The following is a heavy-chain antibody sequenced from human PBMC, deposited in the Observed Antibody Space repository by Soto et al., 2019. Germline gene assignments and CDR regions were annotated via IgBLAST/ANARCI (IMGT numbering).Heavy chain of an antibody. CDR1: GFTFSSYA. CDR2: ISGSGGST. Sequence: GGSLRLSCAASGFTFSSYAMSWVRQAPGKGLEWVSAISGSGGSTYYADSVKGRFTISRDNSKNTLYLQMNSLRAEDTAVYYCAKPYSSSWFKYYFDYWGQGTLVTVSS. D-gene: IGHD6-13*01. CDR3: AKPYSSSWFKYYFDY. V-gene: IGHV3-23*01. J-gene: IGHJ4*02.